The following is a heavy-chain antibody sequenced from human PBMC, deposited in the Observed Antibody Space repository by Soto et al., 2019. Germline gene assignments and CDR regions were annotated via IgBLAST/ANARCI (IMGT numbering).Heavy chain of an antibody. CDR3: AKGAYDYGTSTLAFDF. D-gene: IGHD3-10*01. CDR2: IAYHGSKK. CDR1: GFTFSTYG. V-gene: IGHV3-30*18. Sequence: QVQLVESGGGVVQPGRSLRLSCAASGFTFSTYGMHWVRQAPGKGLEWVALIAYHGSKKYYADSVKGRFTISRDNSKNTLYLQMNSLRAEDTAVYYCAKGAYDYGTSTLAFDFWGQGTMVTVSS. J-gene: IGHJ3*01.